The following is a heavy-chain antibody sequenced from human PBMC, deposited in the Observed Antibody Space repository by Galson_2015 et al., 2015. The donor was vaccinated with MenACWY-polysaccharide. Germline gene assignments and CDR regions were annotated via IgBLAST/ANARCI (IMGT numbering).Heavy chain of an antibody. CDR1: GYTFTGYD. D-gene: IGHD3-3*01. CDR3: ARRQYYDFWSGRGGGLDV. Sequence: SVKVSCKASGYTFTGYDVIWVRQATGQGLEWMGWMNPKSGNTGYLQKFQGRVTMTRNTSTTTAYMDLSSLRYEDTAVYYCARRQYYDFWSGRGGGLDVWGQGTTISVSS. V-gene: IGHV1-8*01. J-gene: IGHJ6*02. CDR2: MNPKSGNT.